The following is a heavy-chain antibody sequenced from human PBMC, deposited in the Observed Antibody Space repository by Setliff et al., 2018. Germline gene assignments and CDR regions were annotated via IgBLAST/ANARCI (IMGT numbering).Heavy chain of an antibody. CDR1: GASISNYY. D-gene: IGHD2-2*01. CDR3: AREPTRTGGFYYLDV. Sequence: SETLSLTCSVSGASISNYYWSWIRQPPGKGLEWIGYIYSSGSTNYNPSLKSRVTISRDTSTNQLSLELRSVTAADTAVYYCAREPTRTGGFYYLDVWGEGTTVTVSS. V-gene: IGHV4-4*08. CDR2: IYSSGST. J-gene: IGHJ6*03.